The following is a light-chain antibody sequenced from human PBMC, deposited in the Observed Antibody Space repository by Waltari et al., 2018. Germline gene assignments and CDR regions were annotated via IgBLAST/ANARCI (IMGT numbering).Light chain of an antibody. J-gene: IGKJ4*01. CDR1: QSVLFRLNNKNY. CDR3: QQYCTTPLT. V-gene: IGKV4-1*01. Sequence: DIVMTQSPDSLAVSLGERATINCKSSQSVLFRLNNKNYLAWYQQKPGQPPKLLIYWASTRESGVPDRFSDSESGTDFNLTISSLQAEDVAVYYCQQYCTTPLTFGGGTKVEIK. CDR2: WAS.